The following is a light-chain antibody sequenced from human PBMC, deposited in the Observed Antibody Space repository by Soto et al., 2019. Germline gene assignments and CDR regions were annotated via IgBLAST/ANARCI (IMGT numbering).Light chain of an antibody. Sequence: DIVMTQSPDSLAVSLGERATINCKSSQSVLYTSHNKNYLAWYRQKPGQPPKLLIYWASTRESGVPDRFSGSGSGTDSTLTISSLQAEDVAVYYCQQYYSTPWTFGQGTTVEIK. CDR3: QQYYSTPWT. J-gene: IGKJ1*01. CDR2: WAS. CDR1: QSVLYTSHNKNY. V-gene: IGKV4-1*01.